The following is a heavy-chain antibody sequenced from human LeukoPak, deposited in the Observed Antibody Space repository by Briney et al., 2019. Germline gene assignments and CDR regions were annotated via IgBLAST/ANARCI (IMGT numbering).Heavy chain of an antibody. Sequence: GGSLRLSCVPSGITFSNSALSWVRQAPGKGLEWVSTITKSGDQTHYADSVRGLFTISRDIFKNTLYLQMNSLRAEDTAVYYCATRPPIDYWGQGTLVTVSS. V-gene: IGHV3-23*01. CDR2: ITKSGDQT. J-gene: IGHJ4*02. CDR1: GITFSNSA. CDR3: ATRPPIDY.